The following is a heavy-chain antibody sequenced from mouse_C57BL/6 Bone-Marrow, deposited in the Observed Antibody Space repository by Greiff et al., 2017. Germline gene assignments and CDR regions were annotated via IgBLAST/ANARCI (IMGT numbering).Heavy chain of an antibody. V-gene: IGHV1-59*01. Sequence: VKLQQPGAELVRPGTSVKLSCKASGYTFTSYWMHWVKQRPGQGLEWIGVIDPSDSYTNYNQKFKGKATLTVDTSSSTAYMQLSRLTSEDSAVYYCARGGLYVKGARDYWGQGTSVTVSS. J-gene: IGHJ4*01. CDR3: ARGGLYVKGARDY. CDR2: IDPSDSYT. D-gene: IGHD1-1*01. CDR1: GYTFTSYW.